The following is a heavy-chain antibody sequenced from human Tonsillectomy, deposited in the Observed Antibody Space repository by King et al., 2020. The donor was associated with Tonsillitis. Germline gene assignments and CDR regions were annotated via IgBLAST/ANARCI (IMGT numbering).Heavy chain of an antibody. Sequence: QLVQSGAEVKKPGASVKVSCKASGYTFTGYYMHWVRQAPGQGLEWMGWINPISGGTNYAQKFQGRVTMTRDTSISTAYMELSRLRSDDTAVYYCARDQWELPRNDAFDIWGQGTMVTVSS. J-gene: IGHJ3*02. CDR2: INPISGGT. CDR1: GYTFTGYY. D-gene: IGHD1-26*01. CDR3: ARDQWELPRNDAFDI. V-gene: IGHV1-2*02.